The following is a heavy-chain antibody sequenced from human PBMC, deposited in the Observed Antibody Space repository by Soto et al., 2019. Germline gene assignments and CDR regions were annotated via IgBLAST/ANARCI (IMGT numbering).Heavy chain of an antibody. V-gene: IGHV4-59*01. CDR3: AKFDYNNYRLDY. D-gene: IGHD4-4*01. CDR1: GGSIRSYY. Sequence: SETLSLTCTVSGGSIRSYYWSWIRQPPGKGLEWIGYIYYSGSTNYNPSLKSRVTISVETSKNQFSLKLSSVTAADTAVYYCAKFDYNNYRLDYWGQGIPVTVSS. CDR2: IYYSGST. J-gene: IGHJ4*02.